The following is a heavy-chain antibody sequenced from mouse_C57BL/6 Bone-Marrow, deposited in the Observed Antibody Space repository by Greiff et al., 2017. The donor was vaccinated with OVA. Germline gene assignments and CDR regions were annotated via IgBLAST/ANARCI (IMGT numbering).Heavy chain of an antibody. J-gene: IGHJ4*01. CDR2: IYPSDGET. CDR3: ARWFYYYAMDY. V-gene: IGHV1-61*01. Sequence: QVQLQQPGAELVRPGSSVKLSCKASGYTFTSYWMDWVKQRPGQGLEWIGNIYPSDGETHYNQKFKDKATLTVDKSSSTAYMQLSSLTSEDSAVYYCARWFYYYAMDYWGQGTSVTVSS. D-gene: IGHD2-2*01. CDR1: GYTFTSYW.